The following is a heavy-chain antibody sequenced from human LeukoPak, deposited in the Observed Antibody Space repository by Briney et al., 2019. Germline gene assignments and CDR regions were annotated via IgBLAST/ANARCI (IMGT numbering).Heavy chain of an antibody. J-gene: IGHJ5*02. D-gene: IGHD1-26*01. V-gene: IGHV4-34*01. Sequence: SETLSLTCAVYGGSFSGYYWSWIRQPPGKGLEWIGEINHSGSTNYNPSLKSRVTISVDTSKNQFSLKLSSVTAADTAVYYRASFSSVGSYYWFDPWGQGTLVTVSS. CDR2: INHSGST. CDR3: ASFSSVGSYYWFDP. CDR1: GGSFSGYY.